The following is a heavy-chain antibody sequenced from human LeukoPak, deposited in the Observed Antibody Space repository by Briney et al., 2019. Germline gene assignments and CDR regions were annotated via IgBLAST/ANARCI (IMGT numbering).Heavy chain of an antibody. CDR2: ISSSGTTI. J-gene: IGHJ4*02. Sequence: GGSLRLSCAASGFTFSSYDMNWVRQAPGKGLEWVSFISSSGTTINQPDSVKGRFTISRDNAKNSVHLQMDNLRVEDTAVYYCARGWDRAHPTGFEFDVWGQGTLVTVSS. CDR3: ARGWDRAHPTGFEFDV. CDR1: GFTFSSYD. D-gene: IGHD1-26*01. V-gene: IGHV3-48*03.